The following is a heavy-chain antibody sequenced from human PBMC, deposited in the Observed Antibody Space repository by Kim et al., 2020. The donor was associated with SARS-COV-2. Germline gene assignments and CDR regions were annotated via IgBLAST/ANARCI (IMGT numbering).Heavy chain of an antibody. Sequence: TYCNPSLTRHVTRSVDRSKNQFSLKLSSVTAADTAVYYCARYYYYYGMDVWGQGTTVTVSS. CDR2: T. CDR3: ARYYYYYGMDV. V-gene: IGHV4-30-2*01. J-gene: IGHJ6*02.